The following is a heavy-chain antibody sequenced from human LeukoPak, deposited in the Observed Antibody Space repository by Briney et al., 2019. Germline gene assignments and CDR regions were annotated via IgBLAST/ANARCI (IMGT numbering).Heavy chain of an antibody. Sequence: PGESLRLSRTASGFTFSDSSMNWVRQAPGKGLEWLSYISSSSTTIYYADSVKGRFTISRDDAKNSLHLQMNSLRAEDTAVYYCARNLNTADDYWGQGILVTVSS. J-gene: IGHJ4*02. CDR3: ARNLNTADDY. CDR1: GFTFSDSS. D-gene: IGHD5-18*01. V-gene: IGHV3-48*01. CDR2: ISSSSTTI.